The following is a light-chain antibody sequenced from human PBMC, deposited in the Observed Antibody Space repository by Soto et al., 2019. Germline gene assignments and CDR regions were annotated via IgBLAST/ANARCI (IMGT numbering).Light chain of an antibody. J-gene: IGKJ1*01. V-gene: IGKV1-39*01. CDR2: AAS. Sequence: DIQMTQSPSSLSASFGDRVTITCRTSQGINDYLNWYQMKPGEAPKLLIYAASALQSGIPSRFSGSASGTEFTLTITSLQPEDFATYYCQQSYNFPRTFGQGTKVDI. CDR3: QQSYNFPRT. CDR1: QGINDY.